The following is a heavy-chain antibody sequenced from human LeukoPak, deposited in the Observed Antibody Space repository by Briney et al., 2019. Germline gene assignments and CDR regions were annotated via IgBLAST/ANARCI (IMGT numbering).Heavy chain of an antibody. CDR1: RFTFSPYS. V-gene: IGHV3-21*01. Sequence: GGSLRLSCAASRFTFSPYSMNWVRQAPGKGLEWVSSISSSGNYIYYADSVKGRFTISRDNAKNSLYLQMNSLRAEDTAVYYCARDRYYYDSSGEDAFDIWGQGTMVTVSS. CDR2: ISSSGNYI. D-gene: IGHD3-22*01. CDR3: ARDRYYYDSSGEDAFDI. J-gene: IGHJ3*02.